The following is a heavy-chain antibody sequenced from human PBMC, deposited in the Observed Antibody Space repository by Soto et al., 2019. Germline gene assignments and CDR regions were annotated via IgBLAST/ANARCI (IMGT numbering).Heavy chain of an antibody. D-gene: IGHD3-22*01. CDR3: AREEEYDSSGLMTQTLDY. J-gene: IGHJ4*02. CDR2: IYYSGST. Sequence: PSETLSLTCTVSGGSISSGGYYWSWIRQHPGKGLEWIGYIYYSGSTYYNPSLKSRVTISVVTSKNRFSLKLSSVTAADTAVYYCAREEEYDSSGLMTQTLDYWGQGTLVTVSS. CDR1: GGSISSGGYY. V-gene: IGHV4-31*03.